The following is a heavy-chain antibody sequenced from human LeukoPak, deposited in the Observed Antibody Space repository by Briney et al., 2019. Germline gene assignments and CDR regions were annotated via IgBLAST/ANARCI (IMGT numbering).Heavy chain of an antibody. J-gene: IGHJ4*02. CDR1: GFTSSSYA. CDR2: ISGSGGST. Sequence: GGSLRLSCAASGFTSSSYAMSWVRQAPGKGLEWVSAISGSGGSTYYADSVKGRFTISRDNSKNTLYLQMNSLRAEDTAVYYCAKDPGVGQQWLIAFGYWGQGTLVTVSS. D-gene: IGHD6-19*01. V-gene: IGHV3-23*01. CDR3: AKDPGVGQQWLIAFGY.